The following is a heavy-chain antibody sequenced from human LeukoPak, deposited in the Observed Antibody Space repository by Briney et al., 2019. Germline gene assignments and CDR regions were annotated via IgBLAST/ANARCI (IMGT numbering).Heavy chain of an antibody. CDR3: ARDPATVSPPDY. CDR1: GYTFTGYY. V-gene: IGHV1-2*02. CDR2: INPNSGGT. D-gene: IGHD4-17*01. J-gene: IGHJ4*02. Sequence: ASVKVSCKASGYTFTGYYMHWVRQAPGQGLEWMGWINPNSGGTNYAQKFQGRATMTRDTSISTAYMELSRLRSDDTAVYYCARDPATVSPPDYWGQGTLVTVSS.